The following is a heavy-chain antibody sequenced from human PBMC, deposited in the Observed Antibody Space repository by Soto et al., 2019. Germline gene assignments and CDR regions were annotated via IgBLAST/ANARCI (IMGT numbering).Heavy chain of an antibody. V-gene: IGHV3-23*01. Sequence: RLSCAASEFTFSSYAMGWGRQGPGKGLEWVAVVSIGGSTHYADSVRGRFTISRDNSKNTLSLQMNSLTAEDTAVYFCAKRRGAGGHFDYWGQGALVTV. J-gene: IGHJ4*02. CDR3: AKRRGAGGHFDY. D-gene: IGHD2-15*01. CDR2: VSIGGST. CDR1: EFTFSSYA.